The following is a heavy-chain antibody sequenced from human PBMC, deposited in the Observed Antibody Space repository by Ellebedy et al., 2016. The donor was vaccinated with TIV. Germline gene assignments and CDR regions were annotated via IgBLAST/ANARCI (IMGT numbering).Heavy chain of an antibody. V-gene: IGHV3-74*01. Sequence: GESLKISCASSEFTFSNHWMHWVRQAPGKGLVWVSRINRDGSSANYADAVKGRFTISRDNAENTVYLQVNSLRAEDTAVYYCARERNYYFDLWGRGTLVTVSS. CDR2: INRDGSSA. CDR3: ARERNYYFDL. D-gene: IGHD1-7*01. CDR1: EFTFSNHW. J-gene: IGHJ2*01.